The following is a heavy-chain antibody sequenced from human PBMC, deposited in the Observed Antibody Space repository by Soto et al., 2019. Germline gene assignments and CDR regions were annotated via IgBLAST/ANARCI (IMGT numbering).Heavy chain of an antibody. V-gene: IGHV4-30-2*01. CDR1: GDSISRGGYS. CDR3: ARGSSSYYDYGMDV. Sequence: SETLSLTCAVSGDSISRGGYSWTWIRQPPGKALEWIGNIYDSGSTSYNPSLKSRVTMSVDTSKNQFSLRLTSVTAADTAVYFCARGSSSYYDYGMDVWGQGTTVTVS. J-gene: IGHJ6*02. D-gene: IGHD6-6*01. CDR2: IYDSGST.